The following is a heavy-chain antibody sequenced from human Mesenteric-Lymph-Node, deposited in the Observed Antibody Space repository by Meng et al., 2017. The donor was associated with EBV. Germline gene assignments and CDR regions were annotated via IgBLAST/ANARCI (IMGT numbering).Heavy chain of an antibody. V-gene: IGHV4-34*01. CDR3: ARGEKGPIDY. Sequence: VQRHKWGAVLLMPSGTLSRTCACDGWVFMGYYWSWIRQTPGKGLEWMGEINHSGSTNYNPSLKSRVTISVDTSKNQFSLKLSSVTAADTAVYYCARGEKGPIDYWGQGTLVTVSS. CDR2: INHSGST. J-gene: IGHJ4*02. CDR1: GWVFMGYY.